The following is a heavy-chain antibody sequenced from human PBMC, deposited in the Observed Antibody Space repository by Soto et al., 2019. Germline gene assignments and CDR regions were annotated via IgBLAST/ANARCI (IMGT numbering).Heavy chain of an antibody. J-gene: IGHJ4*02. V-gene: IGHV4-59*08. CDR2: IYYSGST. Sequence: SETLSLTCTVSGGSISSYYWSWIRQPPGKGLEWIGYIYYSGSTNYNPSLKSRVTISVDTSKNQFSLKLSSVTAADTAVYYCARNYGPGYDFDNWGQGTLVTVSS. D-gene: IGHD3-10*01. CDR1: GGSISSYY. CDR3: ARNYGPGYDFDN.